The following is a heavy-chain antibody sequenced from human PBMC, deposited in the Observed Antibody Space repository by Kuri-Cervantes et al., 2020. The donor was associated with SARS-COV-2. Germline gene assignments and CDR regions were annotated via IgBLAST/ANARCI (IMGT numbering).Heavy chain of an antibody. J-gene: IGHJ6*02. V-gene: IGHV1-2*04. CDR1: GYTSTGYY. CDR2: IKSNSGGT. CDR3: ATLKATKEVMSGYYGYGMDV. D-gene: IGHD3-3*01. Sequence: ASVKVSCKASGYTSTGYYLHWVRQAPGQGLEWMGWIKSNSGGTNYAQNFQGWVTMTRDTSISTAYMELSSLRSEDTAVYYCATLKATKEVMSGYYGYGMDVWGQGATVTVSS.